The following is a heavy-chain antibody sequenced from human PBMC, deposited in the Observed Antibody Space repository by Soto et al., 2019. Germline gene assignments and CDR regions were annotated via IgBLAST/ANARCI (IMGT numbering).Heavy chain of an antibody. V-gene: IGHV4-39*01. CDR1: GGSISSSSYY. Sequence: SETLSVTCTVSGGSISSSSYYWGWIRQPPGKGLEWIGSIYYSGSTYYNPSLKSRVTISVDTSKNQFSLKLSSVTAADTAVYYCASLRRDGYKYYYYYGMDVWGQGTTVTVSS. J-gene: IGHJ6*02. D-gene: IGHD5-12*01. CDR2: IYYSGST. CDR3: ASLRRDGYKYYYYYGMDV.